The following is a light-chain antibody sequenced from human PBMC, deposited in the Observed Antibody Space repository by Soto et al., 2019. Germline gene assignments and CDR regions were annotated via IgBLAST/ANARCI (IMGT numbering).Light chain of an antibody. V-gene: IGLV2-11*01. CDR3: CSSAGNYNFV. J-gene: IGLJ2*01. Sequence: QSALTQPRSVSGSPGQSVTISCTGTSSEVGGDNYVSWYQQHPGKAPKLIIHDVTKRPPGLPDRFSGSKSGNTASLTISGHQAEDEADYYGCSSAGNYNFVFGGGPQLTVL. CDR1: SSEVGGDNY. CDR2: DVT.